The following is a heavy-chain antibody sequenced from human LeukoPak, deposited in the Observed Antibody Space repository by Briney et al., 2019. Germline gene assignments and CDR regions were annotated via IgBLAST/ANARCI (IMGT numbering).Heavy chain of an antibody. Sequence: SETLSLTCTVSGGSISGFYWSWIRQPPGKGLDWIGYIYYTGSTNYNPSLKSRVIISLDMSKNQFSLKLNSVTAADTAVYYCTRVGSQGQPGYWGQGTLVTVSS. V-gene: IGHV4-59*01. CDR1: GGSISGFY. J-gene: IGHJ4*02. CDR2: IYYTGST. D-gene: IGHD6-19*01. CDR3: TRVGSQGQPGY.